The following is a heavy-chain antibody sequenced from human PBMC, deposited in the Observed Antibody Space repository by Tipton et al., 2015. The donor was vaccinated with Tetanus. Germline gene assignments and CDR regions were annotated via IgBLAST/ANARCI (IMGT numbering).Heavy chain of an antibody. CDR1: GGSFSGSY. J-gene: IGHJ4*02. Sequence: TLSLTCAVYGGSFSGSYWSWVRQPPGRGLEWIGEVHPRGSTNYNPSLKSRVTISLDTSKTHFYLNLSSVTAADTAVYYCARAHYDIVWGSYRPSSAGYFFDYWAQGTLVIVSS. CDR2: VHPRGST. CDR3: ARAHYDIVWGSYRPSSAGYFFDY. D-gene: IGHD3-16*02. V-gene: IGHV4-34*01.